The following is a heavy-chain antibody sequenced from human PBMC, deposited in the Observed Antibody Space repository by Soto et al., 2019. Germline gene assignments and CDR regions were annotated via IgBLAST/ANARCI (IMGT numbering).Heavy chain of an antibody. D-gene: IGHD3-10*01. CDR3: ARRITMVRGVSPWFDP. J-gene: IGHJ5*02. CDR2: INPNSGGT. V-gene: IGHV1-2*02. Sequence: GASVKVSCKASGYTFTGYYIHWVRQAPGQGLEWMGWINPNSGGTNYAQKLQGRVTMTTDTSTSTAYMELRSLRSDDTAVYYCARRITMVRGVSPWFDPWGQGTLVTVSS. CDR1: GYTFTGYY.